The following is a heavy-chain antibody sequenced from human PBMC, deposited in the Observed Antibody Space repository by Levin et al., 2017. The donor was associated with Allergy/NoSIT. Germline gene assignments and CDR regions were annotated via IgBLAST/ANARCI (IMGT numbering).Heavy chain of an antibody. J-gene: IGHJ1*01. Sequence: GESLKISCKGSGYSFTSYWISWVRQMPGKGLEWMGRIDPSDSYTNYSPSFQGHVTISADKSISTAYLQWSSLKASDTAMYYCARHLDSSAYAEYFQHWGQGTLVTVSS. D-gene: IGHD6-19*01. CDR2: IDPSDSYT. V-gene: IGHV5-10-1*01. CDR1: GYSFTSYW. CDR3: ARHLDSSAYAEYFQH.